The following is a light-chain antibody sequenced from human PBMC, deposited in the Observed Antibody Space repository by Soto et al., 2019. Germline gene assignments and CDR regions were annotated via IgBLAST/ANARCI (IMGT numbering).Light chain of an antibody. CDR3: QQYNSYPWT. V-gene: IGKV1-5*03. J-gene: IGKJ1*01. CDR2: TAS. Sequence: DFQMTQSPSTLSASVGDRVTITCRASQNINRWLAWYQQKPGKAPKLLIYTASRLEGGVPSRFSGSGSGTEFALTISSLQPDDFATYYCQQYNSYPWTFGQGTKVEIK. CDR1: QNINRW.